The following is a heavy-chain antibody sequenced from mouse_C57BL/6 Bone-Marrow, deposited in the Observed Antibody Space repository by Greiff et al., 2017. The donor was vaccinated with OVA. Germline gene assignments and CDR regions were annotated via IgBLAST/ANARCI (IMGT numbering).Heavy chain of an antibody. CDR1: GYTFTDYY. D-gene: IGHD2-3*01. Sequence: EVQLQQSGPELVKPGASVKISCKASGYTFTDYYMNWVKQSHGKSLEWIGDINPNNGGTSYNQKFKGKATLTVDKSSSTAYIELRSLTSEDSAVYYCARDGYYPYYFDYWGQGTTLTVSS. V-gene: IGHV1-26*01. CDR2: INPNNGGT. CDR3: ARDGYYPYYFDY. J-gene: IGHJ2*01.